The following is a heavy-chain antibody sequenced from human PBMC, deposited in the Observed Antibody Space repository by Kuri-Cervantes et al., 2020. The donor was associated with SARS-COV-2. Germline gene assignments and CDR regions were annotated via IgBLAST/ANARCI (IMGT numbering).Heavy chain of an antibody. Sequence: SVKVSCKASGGTFSSYAISWVRQAPGQGLEWMGGIIPIFGTANYAQKFQGRVTITADESTSTAYMELSSLRSEDTAVYYCASDPGASSSDYFDYWGQGTPVTVSS. CDR3: ASDPGASSSDYFDY. CDR1: GGTFSSYA. CDR2: IIPIFGTA. J-gene: IGHJ4*02. D-gene: IGHD6-6*01. V-gene: IGHV1-69*13.